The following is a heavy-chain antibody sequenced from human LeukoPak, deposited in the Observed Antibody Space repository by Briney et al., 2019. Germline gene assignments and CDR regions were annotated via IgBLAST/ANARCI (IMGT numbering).Heavy chain of an antibody. J-gene: IGHJ4*02. CDR2: FSSRKNIV. CDR1: GFSFDNYG. V-gene: IGHV3-48*01. D-gene: IGHD1-26*01. CDR3: VRDQQWESPHYFDF. Sequence: HPGGSLRLSCVTSGFSFDNYGMSWVRRAPGKGLEWISYFSSRKNIVNYADSVKGRFTISRDKAKTSLYLQMNSLRAEDTAVYYCVRDQQWESPHYFDFWGQGTLVTVSS.